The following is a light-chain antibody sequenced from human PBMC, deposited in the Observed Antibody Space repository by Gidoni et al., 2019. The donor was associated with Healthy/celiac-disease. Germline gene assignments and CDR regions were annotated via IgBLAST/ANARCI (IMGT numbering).Light chain of an antibody. CDR2: GAS. V-gene: IGKV3-15*01. CDR1: QSVSSN. Sequence: EIVMTQSPATLSVSPGERATLSCRASQSVSSNLAWYQQKPAQAPRLLIYGASTRATGLPARFSGSGSGTEFTLTIRRLQSEDFSVYYCQQYNNWSFGPGTKVDIK. CDR3: QQYNNWS. J-gene: IGKJ3*01.